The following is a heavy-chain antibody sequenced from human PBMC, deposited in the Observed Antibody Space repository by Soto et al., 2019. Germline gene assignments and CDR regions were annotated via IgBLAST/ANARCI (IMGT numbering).Heavy chain of an antibody. Sequence: GGSLRLSCAASGFTFSSYGMHWVRQAPGKGLEWVAVIWYDGSNKYYADSVKGRFTISRDNSKNTLYLQMNSLRAEDTAVYYCARAFEYSSSPRHFDYWGQGTLVTVSS. J-gene: IGHJ4*02. CDR2: IWYDGSNK. D-gene: IGHD6-6*01. CDR3: ARAFEYSSSPRHFDY. CDR1: GFTFSSYG. V-gene: IGHV3-33*01.